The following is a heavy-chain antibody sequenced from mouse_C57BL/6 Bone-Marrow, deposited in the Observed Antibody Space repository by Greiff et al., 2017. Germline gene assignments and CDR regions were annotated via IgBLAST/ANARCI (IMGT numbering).Heavy chain of an antibody. D-gene: IGHD1-1*01. J-gene: IGHJ3*01. CDR3: ARRATVVATRAWFAY. V-gene: IGHV1-81*01. CDR1: GYTFTSYG. CDR2: IYPRSGNN. Sequence: QVQLKESGAELARPGASVKLSCKASGYTFTSYGISWVKQRPGQGLEWIGEIYPRSGNNYYNEKFNGKATLTADKSSSTAYMELRSLTSEDSAVYFCARRATVVATRAWFAYWGQGTLVTVSA.